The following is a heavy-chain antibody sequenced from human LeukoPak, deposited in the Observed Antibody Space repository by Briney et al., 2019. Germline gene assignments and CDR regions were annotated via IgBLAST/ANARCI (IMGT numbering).Heavy chain of an antibody. CDR2: IYYSGST. CDR1: GGSISSYY. CDR3: ARVVVFGVVSSDYYYYYMDV. J-gene: IGHJ6*03. Sequence: PSETLSLTCTVSGGSISSYYWSWIRQPSGKGLEWIGYIYYSGSTNYNPSLKSRVTMSVDTSKNQFSLKLSSVTAADTAVYYCARVVVFGVVSSDYYYYYMDVWGKGTTVTVSS. V-gene: IGHV4-59*12. D-gene: IGHD3-3*01.